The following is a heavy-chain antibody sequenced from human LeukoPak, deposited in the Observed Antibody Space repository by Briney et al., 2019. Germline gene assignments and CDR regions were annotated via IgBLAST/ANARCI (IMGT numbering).Heavy chain of an antibody. Sequence: GRSLRLSCAASGFTFSSYAMHWVRQAPGKGLEWVAVISYDGSNKYYADSVKGRFTISRDNSKNTLYLQMNSLRAEDTAVYYCAREVRYFDWLLPTTYYFDYWGQGTLVSDCS. J-gene: IGHJ4*02. CDR3: AREVRYFDWLLPTTYYFDY. CDR1: GFTFSSYA. V-gene: IGHV3-30*04. CDR2: ISYDGSNK. D-gene: IGHD3-9*01.